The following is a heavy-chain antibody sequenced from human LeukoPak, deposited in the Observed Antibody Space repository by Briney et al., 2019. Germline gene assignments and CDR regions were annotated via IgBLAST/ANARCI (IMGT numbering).Heavy chain of an antibody. J-gene: IGHJ6*02. V-gene: IGHV3-23*01. D-gene: IGHD6-13*01. CDR2: ISSSGGRT. CDR3: ARPWSSSGNQEAFNYYYYGMDV. CDR1: GFIFRSYA. Sequence: GGSLRLSCAASGFIFRSYAMSWVRQAPGKGLEWVSGISSSGGRTFYADSVKGRFTISRDNSKNTLYLQMNSLGAEDTAVYYCARPWSSSGNQEAFNYYYYGMDVWGQGTTVTVSS.